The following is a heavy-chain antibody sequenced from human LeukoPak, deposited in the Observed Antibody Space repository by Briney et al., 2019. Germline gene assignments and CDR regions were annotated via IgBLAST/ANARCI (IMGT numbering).Heavy chain of an antibody. Sequence: GGSLRLSCAASGFTFSDYYMSWIRQAPGKGLEWVSYISSSSSYTNYADSVKGRFTISRDNAKNSLYLQMNSLRAEDTAVYYCARDLGSGCSGYVPFDYWGQGTLVTVSS. J-gene: IGHJ4*02. CDR1: GFTFSDYY. CDR3: ARDLGSGCSGYVPFDY. CDR2: ISSSSSYT. D-gene: IGHD5-12*01. V-gene: IGHV3-11*06.